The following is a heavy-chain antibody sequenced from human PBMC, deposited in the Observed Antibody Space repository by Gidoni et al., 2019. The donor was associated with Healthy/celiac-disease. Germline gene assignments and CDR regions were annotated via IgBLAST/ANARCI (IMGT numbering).Heavy chain of an antibody. J-gene: IGHJ6*02. CDR1: GGSFRGYY. D-gene: IGHD2-8*01. CDR2: INHSGSN. Sequence: QVQLQQWGAGLLKPSETLSLTCAVYGGSFRGYYWSWLRQPPGKGLEWLGEINHSGSNNYNPSRKSRVTISVDTSKNQFSLKLSSVTAADTAVYYCAREYAGSSSWSGMDVWGQGTTVTVSS. V-gene: IGHV4-34*01. CDR3: AREYAGSSSWSGMDV.